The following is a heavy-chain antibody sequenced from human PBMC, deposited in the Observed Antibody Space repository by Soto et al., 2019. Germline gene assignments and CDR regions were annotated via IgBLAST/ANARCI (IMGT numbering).Heavy chain of an antibody. D-gene: IGHD2-8*02. CDR2: IIPIFGTA. Sequence: SVKVSCKASGYTFTSYAISWVRQAPGQGLEWMGGIIPIFGTANYAQKFHGRVTITADKATSTAYMELSSLRSDDTAVYYCGRDQISGGGVLDICGQGTMDTVSS. CDR1: GYTFTSYA. CDR3: GRDQISGGGVLDI. V-gene: IGHV1-69*06. J-gene: IGHJ3*02.